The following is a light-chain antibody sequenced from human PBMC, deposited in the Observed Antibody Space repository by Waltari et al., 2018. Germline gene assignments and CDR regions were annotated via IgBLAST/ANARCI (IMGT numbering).Light chain of an antibody. CDR1: QGVLYSSNNMNY. Sequence: DIVMTQSPDSLAVSLGERATINRKSSQGVLYSSNNMNYLAWYQQKPGQPPKLLIYWASTRESGVPDRFSGSGSGTDFTLTISSLQAEDVAVYYCQQYYSTPYTFGQGTKLEIK. CDR3: QQYYSTPYT. J-gene: IGKJ2*01. CDR2: WAS. V-gene: IGKV4-1*01.